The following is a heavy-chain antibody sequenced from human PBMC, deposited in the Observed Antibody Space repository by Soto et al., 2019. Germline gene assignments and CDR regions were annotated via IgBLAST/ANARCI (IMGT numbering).Heavy chain of an antibody. D-gene: IGHD2-2*02. V-gene: IGHV3-30*18. J-gene: IGHJ4*02. Sequence: GGSLRLSCATSGFTFSRYGIHWVRQAPGKGLEWVAVTSHDGTNKYYTDSVKGRFIISRDNSKNTLYLEMNSLRAEDTAVYYCAKHPPAAITNFDYWGQGTLVTVSS. CDR3: AKHPPAAITNFDY. CDR1: GFTFSRYG. CDR2: TSHDGTNK.